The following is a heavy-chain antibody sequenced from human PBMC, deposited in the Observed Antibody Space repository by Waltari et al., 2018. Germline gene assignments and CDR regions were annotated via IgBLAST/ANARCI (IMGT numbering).Heavy chain of an antibody. CDR1: GYTFTSYY. Sequence: QVQLVQSGAELKKPGASVKLSCKASGYTFTSYYIQWVRQAPGQGLGWVGVMNSGGENTIDAQKFQGRVTMTRDTSTSTVYMELSSLRSEDTAVYYCARLGITMTPDYWGQGTLVTVSS. V-gene: IGHV1-46*01. J-gene: IGHJ4*02. CDR2: MNSGGENT. CDR3: ARLGITMTPDY.